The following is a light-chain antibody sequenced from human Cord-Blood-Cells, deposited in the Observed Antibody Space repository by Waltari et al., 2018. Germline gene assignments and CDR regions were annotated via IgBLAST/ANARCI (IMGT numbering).Light chain of an antibody. J-gene: IGLJ2*01. CDR1: SSDVGSYNL. Sequence: CTGTSSDVGSYNLVSWYQQHPGKAPKLMIYEGSKRPSGVSNRFSGSKSGNTASLTISGLQAEDEADYYCCSYAGSSTDVVFGGGTKLTVL. V-gene: IGLV2-23*01. CDR2: EGS. CDR3: CSYAGSSTDVV.